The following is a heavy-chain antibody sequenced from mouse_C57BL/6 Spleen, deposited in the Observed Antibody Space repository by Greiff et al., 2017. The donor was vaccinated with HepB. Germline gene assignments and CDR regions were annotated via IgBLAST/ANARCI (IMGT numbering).Heavy chain of an antibody. V-gene: IGHV1-82*01. J-gene: IGHJ4*01. CDR3: ARWGDDEVYYAMDY. D-gene: IGHD2-12*01. CDR2: IYPGDGDT. CDR1: GYAFSSSW. Sequence: VQLQQSGPELVKPGASVKISCKASGYAFSSSWMNWVKQRPGKGLEWIGRIYPGDGDTNYNGKFKGKATLTADKSSSTAYMQLSSLTSEDSAVYFCARWGDDEVYYAMDYWGQGTSVTVSS.